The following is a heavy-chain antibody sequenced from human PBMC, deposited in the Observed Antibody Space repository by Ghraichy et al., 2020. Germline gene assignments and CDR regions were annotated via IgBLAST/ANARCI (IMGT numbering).Heavy chain of an antibody. J-gene: IGHJ4*02. Sequence: GESLNISCAASGFTFNTYGMDWVRQAPGKGLEWVAYISGSGNTRHYADSVRGRFTISRDSATNPLYLQMDSLRNEDTALYYCVRNNFYYYDFWGQGALVSVSS. CDR1: GFTFNTYG. D-gene: IGHD3-3*01. CDR2: ISGSGNTR. V-gene: IGHV3-48*02. CDR3: VRNNFYYYDF.